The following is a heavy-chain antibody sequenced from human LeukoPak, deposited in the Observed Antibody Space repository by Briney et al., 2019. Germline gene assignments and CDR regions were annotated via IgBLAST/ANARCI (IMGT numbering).Heavy chain of an antibody. J-gene: IGHJ6*03. CDR3: ARITMVRALHYYYMDV. Sequence: SQTLSLTCAISGDSVSSNSAAWNWIRQSPSRGLEWLGRTYYRSKWYNDYAVSVKSRITINPDTSKNQFSLQLNSVTPEDTAVYYCARITMVRALHYYYMDVWGKGTTVTVSS. D-gene: IGHD3-10*01. CDR2: TYYRSKWYN. V-gene: IGHV6-1*01. CDR1: GDSVSSNSAA.